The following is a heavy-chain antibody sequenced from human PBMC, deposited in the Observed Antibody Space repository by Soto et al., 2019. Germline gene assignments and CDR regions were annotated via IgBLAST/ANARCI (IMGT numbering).Heavy chain of an antibody. J-gene: IGHJ6*02. CDR1: GFTFSSYC. Sequence: GGALRLSCAASGFTFSSYCMHLAPQAPGKGLEWVAVIWYDGRNKYYADSVKGRFTISRDNSKNTLYLQMNSLRAEDTAVYYCARDSIPPPRIAARPYYYYGMDVWGQGTTVTVS. V-gene: IGHV3-33*01. D-gene: IGHD6-6*01. CDR3: ARDSIPPPRIAARPYYYYGMDV. CDR2: IWYDGRNK.